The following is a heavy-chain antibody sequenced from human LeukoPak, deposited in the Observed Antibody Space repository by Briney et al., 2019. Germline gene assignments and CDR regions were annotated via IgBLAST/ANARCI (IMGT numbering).Heavy chain of an antibody. CDR2: IIPIFGTA. J-gene: IGHJ4*02. CDR1: GGTFSSYA. V-gene: IGHV1-69*13. D-gene: IGHD6-19*01. Sequence: GASVKVSCKASGGTFSSYAISWVRQAPGQGLEWMRGIIPIFGTANYAQKFQGRVTITADESTSTAYMELSSLRSEDTAVYYCARAISSGWSGDLRYWGRGTLVTVSS. CDR3: ARAISSGWSGDLRY.